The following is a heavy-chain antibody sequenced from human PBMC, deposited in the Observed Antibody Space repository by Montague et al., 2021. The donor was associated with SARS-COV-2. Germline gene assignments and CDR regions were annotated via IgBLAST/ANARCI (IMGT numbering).Heavy chain of an antibody. Sequence: SETLSLTCTVSGDSISDYYWSWIRQPPGMGLEWIGYIFRSGATHYNPPLNSRVIISLDTSKSQFSLRLSSVTAADTAIYYCARTSRGSRYFYGVDVWGQGTTVTVSS. J-gene: IGHJ6*02. CDR2: IFRSGAT. CDR3: ARTSRGSRYFYGVDV. V-gene: IGHV4-59*01. CDR1: GDSISDYY. D-gene: IGHD3-10*01.